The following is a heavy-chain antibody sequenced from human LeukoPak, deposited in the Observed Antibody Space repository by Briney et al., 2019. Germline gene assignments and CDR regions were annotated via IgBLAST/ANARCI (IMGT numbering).Heavy chain of an antibody. J-gene: IGHJ4*02. CDR3: AKGGSNAVVVPAAANY. CDR2: ISGSGGST. CDR1: GFTFSSYA. D-gene: IGHD2-2*01. Sequence: GGSLRLSCAASGFTFSSYAMSWVRQAPGKGLEWVSAISGSGGSTYYADSVKGRFTISRDNSKNTLYLQMNSLRAEDTAVYYCAKGGSNAVVVPAAANYWGQGTLVTVSS. V-gene: IGHV3-23*01.